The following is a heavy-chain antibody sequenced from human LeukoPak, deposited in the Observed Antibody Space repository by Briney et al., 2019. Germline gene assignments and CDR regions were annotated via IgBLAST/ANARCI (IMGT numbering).Heavy chain of an antibody. D-gene: IGHD2-8*01. V-gene: IGHV3-23*01. CDR2: ISGSGGST. CDR1: GGSISSGSYY. CDR3: ASKWGCTNGVCYNY. Sequence: ETLSLTCSVSGGSISSGSYYWAWIRQPPGKGLEWVSAISGSGGSTYYADSVKGRFTISRDNAKNSLYLQMNSLRAEDTAVYYCASKWGCTNGVCYNYWGQGTLVTVSS. J-gene: IGHJ4*02.